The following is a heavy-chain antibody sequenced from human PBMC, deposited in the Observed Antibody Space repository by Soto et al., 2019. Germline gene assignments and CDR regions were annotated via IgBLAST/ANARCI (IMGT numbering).Heavy chain of an antibody. D-gene: IGHD3-22*01. V-gene: IGHV4-59*06. J-gene: IGHJ4*02. Sequence: PSETLSLTCTVSGGSISSYYWSWIRQPPGKGLEWIGYIYYSGSTYYNPSLKSRVTISIDTSKNQFSLKLNSVTAADTAVYYCARERAGDRSGYYLDYWGQGTLVTVSS. CDR3: ARERAGDRSGYYLDY. CDR1: GGSISSYY. CDR2: IYYSGST.